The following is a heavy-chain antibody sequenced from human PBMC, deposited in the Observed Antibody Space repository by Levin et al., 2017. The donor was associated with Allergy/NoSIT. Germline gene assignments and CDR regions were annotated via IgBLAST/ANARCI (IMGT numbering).Heavy chain of an antibody. Sequence: GGSLRLSCAASGFTFSDYYMSWIRRAPGKGLEWVSYISGSGSIIYYGDSVKGRFTISRDNARNSLYLQMNGLSGEDTALYYCARVTRCGGDCYFLDFWGQGALVTVSS. J-gene: IGHJ4*02. CDR3: ARVTRCGGDCYFLDF. D-gene: IGHD2-21*02. V-gene: IGHV3-11*01. CDR1: GFTFSDYY. CDR2: ISGSGSII.